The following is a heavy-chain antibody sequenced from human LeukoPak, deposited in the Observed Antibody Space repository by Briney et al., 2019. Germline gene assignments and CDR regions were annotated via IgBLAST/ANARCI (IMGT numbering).Heavy chain of an antibody. J-gene: IGHJ4*02. D-gene: IGHD3-9*01. Sequence: GASVKVSCKASGYTLTMYGISWVRQAPGQGLQGLGWISPHNGNTKYAQDLQGRVTMTTDTATSTAYLELRSLRSDDTAIYYCARDLNYVTLGYDILADVGYYFDYWGQGSLVTVSS. CDR3: ARDLNYVTLGYDILADVGYYFDY. CDR2: ISPHNGNT. V-gene: IGHV1-18*01. CDR1: GYTLTMYG.